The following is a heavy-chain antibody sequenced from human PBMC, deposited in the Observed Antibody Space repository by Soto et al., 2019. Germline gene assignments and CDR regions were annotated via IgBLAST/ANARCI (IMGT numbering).Heavy chain of an antibody. Sequence: GGSLRLSCAASGFTFSSYSMNWVRQAPGKGLEWVSSISSSSSYIYYADSVKGRFTISRDNAKNSLYPQMNSLRAEDTAVYYCVRAAGYSGNDYVYYYGMDVWGQGTTVTVSS. J-gene: IGHJ6*02. V-gene: IGHV3-21*01. CDR3: VRAAGYSGNDYVYYYGMDV. CDR1: GFTFSSYS. D-gene: IGHD5-12*01. CDR2: ISSSSSYI.